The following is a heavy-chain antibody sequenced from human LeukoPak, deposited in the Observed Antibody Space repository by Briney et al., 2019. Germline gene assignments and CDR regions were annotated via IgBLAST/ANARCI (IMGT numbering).Heavy chain of an antibody. CDR2: ISSSSSTI. CDR1: GFTFSSYS. J-gene: IGHJ4*02. CDR3: ASASRIAAAGHDY. V-gene: IGHV3-48*01. Sequence: PGGSLRLSCAASGFTFSSYSMNWVRQAPGKGLEWVSYISSSSSTIYYADSVKGRFTISRDNAKNSLYLQMNSLRAEDTAVYYCASASRIAAAGHDYWGQGTLVTVSS. D-gene: IGHD6-13*01.